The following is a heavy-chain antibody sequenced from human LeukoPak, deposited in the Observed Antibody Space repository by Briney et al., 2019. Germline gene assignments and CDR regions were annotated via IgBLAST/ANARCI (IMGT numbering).Heavy chain of an antibody. J-gene: IGHJ4*02. CDR1: GFTFSSYW. D-gene: IGHD6-25*01. CDR3: LSGPGH. V-gene: IGHV3-74*01. Sequence: GGSLRLSCAASGFTFSSYWMHWVRQAPGKGLVWVSRINSDGSSTSYADSVKGRFTISRDNAKNSLYLQMNILRAEDTAVFYCLSGPGHCGQGTLVTVSS. CDR2: INSDGSST.